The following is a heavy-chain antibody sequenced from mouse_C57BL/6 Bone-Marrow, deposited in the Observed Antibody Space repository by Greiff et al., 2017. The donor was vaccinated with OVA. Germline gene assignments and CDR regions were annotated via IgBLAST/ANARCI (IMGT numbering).Heavy chain of an antibody. CDR3: AREGNGPWFAY. D-gene: IGHD1-1*01. CDR1: GYTFTDYY. V-gene: IGHV1-19*01. J-gene: IGHJ3*01. Sequence: VQLQQSGPVLVKPGASVKMSCKASGYTFTDYYMNWVKQSHGKSLEWIGVINPYNGGTSYNQKFKGKATLTVDKSSSTAYMQLSSLTSEDSAVYYCAREGNGPWFAYWGQGTLVTVSA. CDR2: INPYNGGT.